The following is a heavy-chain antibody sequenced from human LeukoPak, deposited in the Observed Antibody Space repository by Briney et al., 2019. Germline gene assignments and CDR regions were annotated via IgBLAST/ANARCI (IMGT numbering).Heavy chain of an antibody. D-gene: IGHD6-6*01. CDR1: GFTFSSYW. V-gene: IGHV3-7*03. CDR2: IKQDGTEN. Sequence: PGGSLRLSCAASGFTFSSYWMSWVRQAPGKGLEWVANIKQDGTENFYVDSVKGRFTISRDNAKNSLYLEMNSLRAEDTAVYYCAKEIAARRIYYYYGMDVWGQGTTVTVSS. CDR3: AKEIAARRIYYYYGMDV. J-gene: IGHJ6*02.